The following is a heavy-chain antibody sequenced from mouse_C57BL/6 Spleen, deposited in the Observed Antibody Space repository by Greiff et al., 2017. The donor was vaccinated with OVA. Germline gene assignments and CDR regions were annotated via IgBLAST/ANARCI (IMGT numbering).Heavy chain of an antibody. V-gene: IGHV1-82*01. J-gene: IGHJ1*03. Sequence: QVQLQQSGPELVKPGASVKISCKASGYAFSSSWMNWVKQRPGKGLEWIGRIYTGDGDTNYNGKFKGKVTLTADKSYSTAYMQLSSLASDDSAVYFFSRFITSAFWGTGTTVTVSS. D-gene: IGHD1-1*01. CDR1: GYAFSSSW. CDR2: IYTGDGDT. CDR3: SRFITSAF.